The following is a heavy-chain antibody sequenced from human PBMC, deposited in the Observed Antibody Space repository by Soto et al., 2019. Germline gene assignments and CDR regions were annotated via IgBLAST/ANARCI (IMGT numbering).Heavy chain of an antibody. D-gene: IGHD3-16*01. CDR2: ITGSGRDT. V-gene: IGHV3-23*01. Sequence: VGSLRLSCAASGFTFRNNVLSWVRQAPGKGLDWVSGITGSGRDTYYADSVKGRFTISRDSSKKTVSLQINSLRTEDTALYYCARETLSYAFDLDFWGQGTKVTVSS. CDR3: ARETLSYAFDLDF. J-gene: IGHJ3*01. CDR1: GFTFRNNV.